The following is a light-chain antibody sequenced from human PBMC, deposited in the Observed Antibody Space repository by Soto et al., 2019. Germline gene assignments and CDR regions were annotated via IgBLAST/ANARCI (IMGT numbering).Light chain of an antibody. Sequence: EIVMTQSPATLSVSPRERATLSCRASQSVSSNLAWYQQKPGQAPRLLIYGASTRATGIPARFSGSGSGTEFTLTISSLQSEDFAVYYCQQYNNWRGTFGQGTKLEIK. V-gene: IGKV3-15*01. CDR3: QQYNNWRGT. CDR2: GAS. CDR1: QSVSSN. J-gene: IGKJ2*01.